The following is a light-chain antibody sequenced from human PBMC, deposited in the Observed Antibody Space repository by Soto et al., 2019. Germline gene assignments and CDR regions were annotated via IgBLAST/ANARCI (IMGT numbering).Light chain of an antibody. CDR1: QSVSTY. V-gene: IGKV3-15*01. Sequence: ELVMTQSPATLSLSPGARATLSCRASQSVSTYLAWYQQKPGQAPRLLIYGASTRATGIPARFSGSGSGTEYTLTISSLQSEDFAVYYGQQYNNWPPRTFGQGTKVDIK. CDR2: GAS. J-gene: IGKJ1*01. CDR3: QQYNNWPPRT.